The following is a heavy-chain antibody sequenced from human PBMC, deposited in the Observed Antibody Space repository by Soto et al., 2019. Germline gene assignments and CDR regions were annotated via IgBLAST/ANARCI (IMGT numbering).Heavy chain of an antibody. V-gene: IGHV3-23*01. Sequence: GGSLRLSCAASGFTFSSYAMSWVRQAPGKGLEWVSAISGSGGSKYYADSVKGRFTISRDNSKNTQKLQMNSLRAEDTAVYYCAKDLLTGYYPPSFYYYGMDVWGQGTTVTVSS. CDR1: GFTFSSYA. D-gene: IGHD3-9*01. CDR2: ISGSGGSK. J-gene: IGHJ6*02. CDR3: AKDLLTGYYPPSFYYYGMDV.